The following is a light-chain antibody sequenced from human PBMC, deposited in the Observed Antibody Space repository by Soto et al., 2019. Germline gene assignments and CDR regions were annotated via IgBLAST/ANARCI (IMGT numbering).Light chain of an antibody. Sequence: QSALTQPRSVSGSPGQSVTISCTGTSSDVGGYNSVSWYQHHPGRAPKFMIYDVTKRPSGVPDRFSGSKSGNTASLTISGLQAEDEADYYCCSYAGSSTFELFGGRTKLTVL. V-gene: IGLV2-11*01. J-gene: IGLJ2*01. CDR2: DVT. CDR3: CSYAGSSTFEL. CDR1: SSDVGGYNS.